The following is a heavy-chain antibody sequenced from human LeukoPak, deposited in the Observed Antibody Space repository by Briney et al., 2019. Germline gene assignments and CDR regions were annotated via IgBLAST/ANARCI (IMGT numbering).Heavy chain of an antibody. V-gene: IGHV4-59*08. CDR1: GGSISSYY. CDR2: IYYSGST. J-gene: IGHJ4*02. CDR3: ATYYSNSPAFDY. Sequence: SETLSLTCTVSGGSISSYYWSWIRQPPGKGLEWIGYIYYSGSTNYNPSLKSRVTISVDTSKNQFSLKLSSVTAADTAVYYCATYYSNSPAFDYWGQGTLVTVSS. D-gene: IGHD4-11*01.